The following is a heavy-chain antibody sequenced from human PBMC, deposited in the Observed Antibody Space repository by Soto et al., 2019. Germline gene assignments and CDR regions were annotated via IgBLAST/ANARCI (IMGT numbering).Heavy chain of an antibody. V-gene: IGHV4-39*01. D-gene: IGHD2-8*01. J-gene: IGHJ5*02. CDR2: IFYSVIT. CDR3: SVTETTARGTPYEWWFDP. Sequence: PSETLSLTCSVSGGFITSSSYYWAWIRQPPGKGLEWIGSIFYSVITYYNPSLKSRLTMAVDTSKNHFSLNLTSVTAADTAIFFFSVTETTARGTPYEWWFDPWGQGTLVTVSS. CDR1: GGFITSSSYY.